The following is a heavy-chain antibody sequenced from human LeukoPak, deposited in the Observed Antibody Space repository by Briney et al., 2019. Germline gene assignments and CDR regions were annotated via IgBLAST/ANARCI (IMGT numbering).Heavy chain of an antibody. D-gene: IGHD3-16*02. Sequence: ETLSLTCAVYGGSFSGYYWSWIRQPPGKGLEWVSVIYSGGSTYYADSVKGRFTISRDNSKNTLYLQMNSLRAEDTAVYYCASGRTFGGVIDGFDYWGQGTLVTVSS. J-gene: IGHJ4*02. CDR3: ASGRTFGGVIDGFDY. CDR2: IYSGGST. CDR1: GGSFSGYY. V-gene: IGHV3-53*01.